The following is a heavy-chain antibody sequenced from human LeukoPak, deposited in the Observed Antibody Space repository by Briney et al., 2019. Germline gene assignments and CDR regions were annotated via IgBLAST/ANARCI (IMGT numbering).Heavy chain of an antibody. CDR3: ARAWGQLWLMST. J-gene: IGHJ5*02. CDR2: INPNNGGT. Sequence: GASVKVSCKASGYTFTGYYIHWVRQATGQGLEWMGWINPNNGGTNYAQKFQGRVTMTRDTSISTAYMELSRLRSDDTAVYYCARAWGQLWLMSTWGQGTLVTVSS. CDR1: GYTFTGYY. V-gene: IGHV1-2*02. D-gene: IGHD5-18*01.